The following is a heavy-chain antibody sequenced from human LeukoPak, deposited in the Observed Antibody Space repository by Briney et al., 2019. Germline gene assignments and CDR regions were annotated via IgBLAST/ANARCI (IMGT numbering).Heavy chain of an antibody. CDR2: IRSKTYGKTT. CDR3: TRFFPYLDY. D-gene: IGHD3-3*01. V-gene: IGHV3-49*04. Sequence: PGGSLRLSCTASGFTFGDHAMSWVRQAPGKGLEWVGFIRSKTYGKTTEYAASVKGRFTISRDDSKDIAYLQMNSLKTEDTAIYYCTRFFPYLDYWGQGTLVTVSS. J-gene: IGHJ4*02. CDR1: GFTFGDHA.